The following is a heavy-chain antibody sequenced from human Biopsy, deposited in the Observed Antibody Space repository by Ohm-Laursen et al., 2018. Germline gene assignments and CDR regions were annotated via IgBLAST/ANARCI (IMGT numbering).Heavy chain of an antibody. J-gene: IGHJ5*02. CDR2: IYYSGST. V-gene: IGHV4-39*01. Sequence: SDTLSLTCTVSGGSITISSYYWGWIRQPPGKGLEWIANIYYSGSTFYNPSLKSRFTISVDTSKNQFSLNLNSVTAADTAVYYCARHPTGFWFDPWGQGTLVIVSS. CDR3: ARHPTGFWFDP. CDR1: GGSITISSYY.